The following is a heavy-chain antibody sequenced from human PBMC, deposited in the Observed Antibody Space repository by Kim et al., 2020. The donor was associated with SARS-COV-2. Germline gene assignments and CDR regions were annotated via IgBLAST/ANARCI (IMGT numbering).Heavy chain of an antibody. J-gene: IGHJ4*01. CDR3: ARLLTGTTFTSGIDY. D-gene: IGHD1-7*01. Sequence: SETLSLTCTVSGGSISSSSYYWGWIRQPPGKGLEWIVSIYYSGSTYYNPSLKSRVTISVDTSKNQFSLKLSSVTAADTAVYYCARLLTGTTFTSGIDYWG. CDR1: GGSISSSSYY. CDR2: IYYSGST. V-gene: IGHV4-39*01.